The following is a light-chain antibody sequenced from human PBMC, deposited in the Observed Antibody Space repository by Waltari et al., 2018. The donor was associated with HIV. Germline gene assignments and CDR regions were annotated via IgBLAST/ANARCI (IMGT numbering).Light chain of an antibody. CDR1: RGDVGCYNF. CDR2: NVN. CDR3: SSYTSSGPRYVL. V-gene: IGLV2-14*03. Sequence: QSALTQPAYVSGSPGQSITISCTATRGDVGCYNFLSWYQKHPGKAPTLIIYNVNSRPAGVSIRFSGSRSANTASLTISGLQAEDEADYFCSSYTSSGPRYVLFGGGTRLTVL. J-gene: IGLJ2*01.